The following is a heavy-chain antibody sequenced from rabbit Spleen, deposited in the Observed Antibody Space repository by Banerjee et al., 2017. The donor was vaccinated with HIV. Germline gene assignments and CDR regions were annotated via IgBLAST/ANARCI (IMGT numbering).Heavy chain of an antibody. V-gene: IGHV1S45*01. CDR2: IYADSSGST. CDR3: ARGSATMTMVIIGYYLSL. CDR1: GFSFSSSYY. J-gene: IGHJ4*01. Sequence: EQLEESGGDLVKPGASLTLTCTASGFSFSSSYYMCWVRQAPGKGLDCIACIYADSSGSTYYASWAKGRFTISKTSSTTVTLQMTTLTAADTATYFCARGSATMTMVIIGYYLSLWGPGTLVTVS. D-gene: IGHD2-1*01.